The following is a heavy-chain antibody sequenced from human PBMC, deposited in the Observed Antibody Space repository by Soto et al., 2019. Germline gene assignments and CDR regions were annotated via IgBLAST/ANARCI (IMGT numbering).Heavy chain of an antibody. J-gene: IGHJ1*01. D-gene: IGHD5-12*01. CDR1: GGSISSYY. V-gene: IGHV4-59*01. Sequence: SETLSLTCTVSGGSISSYYWSWIRQPPGKGLEWIGYIYYSGSTNYNPSLKSRVTISVDTSKNQFSLKLSSVTAADTAVYYCARARDGYRGGYLQHWGQGTLVTVFS. CDR3: ARARDGYRGGYLQH. CDR2: IYYSGST.